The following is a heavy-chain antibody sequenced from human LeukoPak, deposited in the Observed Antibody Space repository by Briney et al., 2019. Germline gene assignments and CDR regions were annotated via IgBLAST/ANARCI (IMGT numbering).Heavy chain of an antibody. CDR1: GFTFSSYG. J-gene: IGHJ2*01. V-gene: IGHV3-33*01. CDR3: ARDRSMSGWYIDL. D-gene: IGHD2/OR15-2a*01. CDR2: IWYDGSNK. Sequence: PGRSLRLSCAASGFTFSSYGMHWVRQAPGKGLEWVAVIWYDGSNKYYPDSVQGRFTISRDNSKNTLYLQVNSLRAEDTAAYYCARDRSMSGWYIDLWGRGTLVTVSS.